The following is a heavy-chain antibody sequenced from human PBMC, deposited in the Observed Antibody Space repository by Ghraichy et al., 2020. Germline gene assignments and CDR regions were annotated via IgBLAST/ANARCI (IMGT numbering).Heavy chain of an antibody. CDR3: AKAGRRDSPYGFYFDY. D-gene: IGHD5-12*01. J-gene: IGHJ4*02. V-gene: IGHV3-30*18. Sequence: GGSLRLSCAASGFSFSTYGMHWVRQAPGKGLEWVAVISYDGSHKYDADSVKGRFTISRDNSKNTLYLQMNSMRAEDTARYYCAKAGRRDSPYGFYFDYWGQGTLVTVSS. CDR2: ISYDGSHK. CDR1: GFSFSTYG.